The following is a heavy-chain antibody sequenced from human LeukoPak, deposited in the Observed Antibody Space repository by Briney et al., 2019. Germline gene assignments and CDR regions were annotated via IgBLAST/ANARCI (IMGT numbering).Heavy chain of an antibody. Sequence: GGSLRLSCAASAFSLSAYNMNWVRQAPGKGLEWVSSISYTGTYIYYADSVRGRFTISRDNAQNSLYLQMNSLRAEDTAIYYCVRDRGTYRPIDYWGQGTLVTVSS. D-gene: IGHD1-26*01. J-gene: IGHJ4*02. CDR2: ISYTGTYI. CDR3: VRDRGTYRPIDY. V-gene: IGHV3-21*04. CDR1: AFSLSAYN.